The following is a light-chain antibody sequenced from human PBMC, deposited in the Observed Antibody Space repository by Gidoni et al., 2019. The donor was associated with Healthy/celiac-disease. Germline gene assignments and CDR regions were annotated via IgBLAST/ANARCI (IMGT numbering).Light chain of an antibody. J-gene: IGKJ4*01. V-gene: IGKV3D-20*01. CDR3: QQYGSSPLT. CDR1: QSISSSY. CDR2: EAS. Sequence: EIVLTQSPATLSWSPGEGATLSCGASQSISSSYLAWYQQKPGLAPRLLIYEASNSATGIPDRFSGSGSGTDFTLSISRLEHEEFEVYYWQQYGSSPLTFGGGTKVEIK.